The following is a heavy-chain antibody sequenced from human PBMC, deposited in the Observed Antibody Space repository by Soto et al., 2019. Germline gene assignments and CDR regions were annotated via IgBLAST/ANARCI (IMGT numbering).Heavy chain of an antibody. D-gene: IGHD3-10*01. CDR1: GFTFSSYA. J-gene: IGHJ4*02. Sequence: EVQLLESGGGLVQPGGSLRLSCAASGFTFSSYAMSCVRQAPGKGLEGGSGISGSGGSTYYADYVKGRFNISRDNSKNTLYLQMNNLRAEDTAVYYCAKGGEWELLGDDYWGQGTLVTVFS. CDR3: AKGGEWELLGDDY. CDR2: ISGSGGST. V-gene: IGHV3-23*01.